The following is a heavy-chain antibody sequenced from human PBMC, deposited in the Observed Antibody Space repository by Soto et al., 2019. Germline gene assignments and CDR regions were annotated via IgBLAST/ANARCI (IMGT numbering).Heavy chain of an antibody. D-gene: IGHD2-15*01. CDR2: IYSGGGT. Sequence: GGSLRLSCAASGFTVSSNYMSWVRQAPGKGLEWVSVIYSGGGTYYADSVKGRFTISRDNSKNTLYLQMNSLRAEDTAVYYCARDPCSGGSCYSADVWGKGTTVTVSS. J-gene: IGHJ6*04. CDR1: GFTVSSNY. CDR3: ARDPCSGGSCYSADV. V-gene: IGHV3-66*01.